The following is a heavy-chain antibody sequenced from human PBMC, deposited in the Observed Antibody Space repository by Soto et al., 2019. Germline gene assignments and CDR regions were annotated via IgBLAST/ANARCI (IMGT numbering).Heavy chain of an antibody. CDR1: GFTFSSYW. V-gene: IGHV3-7*03. J-gene: IGHJ3*02. D-gene: IGHD3-10*01. Sequence: GGSLRLSCAASGFTFSSYWMSWVRQAPGKGLEWVANIKQDGSEKYYVDSVKGRFTISRDNAKNSLYLQMNSLRAEDTAVYYCAKDPGDDAFDIWGQGTMVTVSS. CDR3: AKDPGDDAFDI. CDR2: IKQDGSEK.